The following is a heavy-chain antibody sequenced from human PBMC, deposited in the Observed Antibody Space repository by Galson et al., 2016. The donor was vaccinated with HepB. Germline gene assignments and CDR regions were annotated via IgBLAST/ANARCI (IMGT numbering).Heavy chain of an antibody. J-gene: IGHJ4*02. CDR2: VSYDENKR. CDR1: GLTFRKFS. Sequence: SLRLSCAISGLTFRKFSVQWVRQAPGKGLQWVALVSYDENKRYYVDSVKGRFTISRDNSKNALFLQMNSLRAEDTAVYYCAILYETSGSDYWGQGTLVTV. CDR3: AILYETSGSDY. D-gene: IGHD3-22*01. V-gene: IGHV3-30-3*01.